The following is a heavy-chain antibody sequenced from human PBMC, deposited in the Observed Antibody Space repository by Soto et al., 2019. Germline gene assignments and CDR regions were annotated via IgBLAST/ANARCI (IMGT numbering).Heavy chain of an antibody. J-gene: IGHJ6*02. CDR1: GGSISSNNW. CDR2: IYYTGST. V-gene: IGHV4-4*01. CDR3: ARDPSTSYGNPSPVDV. D-gene: IGHD4-4*01. Sequence: QVQLQESGPGLVKPSGTLSLTCAVSGGSISSNNWWSWVRQPPGKGLEWIGEIYYTGSTSYSPSIKSRVTMSVDKSKNQFSLKLSSVTAADTAVYWCARDPSTSYGNPSPVDVWGQGTTVTVSS.